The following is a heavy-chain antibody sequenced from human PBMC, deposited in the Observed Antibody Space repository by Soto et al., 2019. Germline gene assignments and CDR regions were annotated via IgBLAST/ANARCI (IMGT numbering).Heavy chain of an antibody. CDR3: ASHDSDSRLYYFDY. CDR2: ISGSGDKT. D-gene: IGHD1-1*01. CDR1: GFTFSDFA. V-gene: IGHV3-23*01. Sequence: AGGSLRLSCAVSGFTFSDFAMSWVRQAPGKGLEWVSGISGSGDKTYYTDSVKGRFTISRDNSKDTLYLQMNTLRADDTAVYFCASHDSDSRLYYFDYWGQGTLVTVSS. J-gene: IGHJ4*02.